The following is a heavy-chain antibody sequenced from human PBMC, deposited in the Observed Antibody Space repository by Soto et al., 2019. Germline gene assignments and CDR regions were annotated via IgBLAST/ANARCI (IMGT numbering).Heavy chain of an antibody. CDR3: ARCDSGVDNFDY. V-gene: IGHV4-61*01. CDR1: GGSVSSGSYY. Sequence: QVQLQESGPGLVKPSETLSLTCTVSGGSVSSGSYYWSWIRQPPGKGLEWIGYIYYSGSTNYNPSLKSRVTISVDTSKDQFSLKLSSVTAADTAVYYCARCDSGVDNFDYWGQGTLVTVSS. J-gene: IGHJ4*02. D-gene: IGHD4-17*01. CDR2: IYYSGST.